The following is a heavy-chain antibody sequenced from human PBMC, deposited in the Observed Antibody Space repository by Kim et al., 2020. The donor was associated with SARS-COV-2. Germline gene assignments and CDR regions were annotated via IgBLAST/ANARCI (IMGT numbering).Heavy chain of an antibody. J-gene: IGHJ4*02. CDR3: ARGRTLRAQLHFDY. CDR2: ISSSSSYI. CDR1: GFTFSSYS. V-gene: IGHV3-21*01. D-gene: IGHD2-2*01. Sequence: GGSLRLSCAASGFTFSSYSMNWVRQAPGKGLEWVSSISSSSSYIYYADSVKGRFTISRDNAKNSLYLQMNSLRAEDTAVYYCARGRTLRAQLHFDYWGQGTLVTVSS.